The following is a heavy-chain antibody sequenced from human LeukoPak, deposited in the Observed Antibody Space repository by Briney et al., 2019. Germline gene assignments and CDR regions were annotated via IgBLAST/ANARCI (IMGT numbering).Heavy chain of an antibody. CDR1: GYTFTSYY. CDR3: ARDYYGSGSSPDF. D-gene: IGHD3-10*01. CDR2: INPSGGST. J-gene: IGHJ4*02. V-gene: IGHV1-46*01. Sequence: ASVKVSCKASGYTFTSYYMHWVRQAPGQGLEWMGIINPSGGSTNYAQKFQGRVTMTGDTSTSTVYMELISLRSEDTAVYYCARDYYGSGSSPDFWGQGTLVTVSS.